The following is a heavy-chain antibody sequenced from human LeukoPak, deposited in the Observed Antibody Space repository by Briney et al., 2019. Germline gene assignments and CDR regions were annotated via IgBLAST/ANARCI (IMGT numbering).Heavy chain of an antibody. CDR2: ISGSGTGT. CDR3: AREMNSGYSYGYCYYYGMDV. D-gene: IGHD5-18*01. V-gene: IGHV3-23*01. J-gene: IGHJ6*02. Sequence: GGSLRLSCAASGLTFSSYAMSWVRQAPGKGLEWVSGISGSGTGTYYADSMKGRFTISRDNSKNTLYLQMNSLRAEDTAVYYCAREMNSGYSYGYCYYYGMDVWGQGTTVTVSS. CDR1: GLTFSSYA.